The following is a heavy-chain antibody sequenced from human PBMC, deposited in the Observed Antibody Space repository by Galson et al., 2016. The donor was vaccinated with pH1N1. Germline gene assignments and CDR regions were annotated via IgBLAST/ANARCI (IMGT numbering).Heavy chain of an antibody. CDR3: ARETPDSNGGGYYYGMDG. D-gene: IGHD6-19*01. V-gene: IGHV3-30-3*01. J-gene: IGHJ6*02. CDR2: TSYDGSNK. CDR1: GFTFSTYA. Sequence: SLRLSCAASGFTFSTYAMHWVRQAPGKGLEWVALTSYDGSNKYYADSVKGRFTISRDNSKNTLYLEMNRLRAEDTAVYYCARETPDSNGGGYYYGMDGWGQGTTVTVSS.